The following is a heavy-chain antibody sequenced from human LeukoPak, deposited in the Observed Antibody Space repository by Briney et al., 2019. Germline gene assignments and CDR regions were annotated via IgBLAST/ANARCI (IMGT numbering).Heavy chain of an antibody. CDR3: ARGIEDYGGNPNWFDP. Sequence: SETLSLTCTVSGGSISSSSYYWGWIRQPPGKGLEWIGSIYYSENTYYNPSLKSRVTISVDTSKNQFSLKLSSVTAADTAVYYCARGIEDYGGNPNWFDPWGQGTLVTVSS. CDR1: GGSISSSSYY. CDR2: IYYSENT. J-gene: IGHJ5*02. D-gene: IGHD4-23*01. V-gene: IGHV4-39*07.